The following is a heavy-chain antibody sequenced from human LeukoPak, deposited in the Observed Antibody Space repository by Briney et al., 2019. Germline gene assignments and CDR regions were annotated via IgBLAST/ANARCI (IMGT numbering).Heavy chain of an antibody. Sequence: GGSLRLSCATSGFTFSSYAMSWVRQAPGKGLEWVSAISGSGGSTYYADSVKGRFTISRDNSKNTLYLQMNSLRAEDTAVYYCAKRSSSGYYYFDYWGQGTLVTVSS. CDR2: ISGSGGST. CDR3: AKRSSSGYYYFDY. CDR1: GFTFSSYA. V-gene: IGHV3-23*01. D-gene: IGHD3-22*01. J-gene: IGHJ4*02.